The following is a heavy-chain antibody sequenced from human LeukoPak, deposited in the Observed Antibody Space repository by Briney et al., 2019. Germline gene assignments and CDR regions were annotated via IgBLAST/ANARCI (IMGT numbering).Heavy chain of an antibody. CDR3: AKSEHYGDLYDY. J-gene: IGHJ4*02. D-gene: IGHD4-17*01. Sequence: GGSLRLSCAASGFTFSSYGMHWVRQAPGKGLEWVAFIRYDGSKKYYADSVKGRFTISKGNSKNTLYLQMNSLRAEDTAVYYCAKSEHYGDLYDYWGQGTLVTVSS. CDR2: IRYDGSKK. CDR1: GFTFSSYG. V-gene: IGHV3-30*02.